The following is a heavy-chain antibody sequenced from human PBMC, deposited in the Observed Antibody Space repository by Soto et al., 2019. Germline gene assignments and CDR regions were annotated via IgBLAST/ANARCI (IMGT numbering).Heavy chain of an antibody. D-gene: IGHD7-27*01. CDR3: ARNNWGIDY. Sequence: SLRLSCEASGFTFRSHWMHWVRQAPGKGLMWVSRIDSDGGSIGYADSVEGRFTISRDNVKNTLYLQMNSLRAEDTAVYYCARNNWGIDYWGQGILVTVSS. CDR1: GFTFRSHW. CDR2: IDSDGGSI. V-gene: IGHV3-74*01. J-gene: IGHJ4*02.